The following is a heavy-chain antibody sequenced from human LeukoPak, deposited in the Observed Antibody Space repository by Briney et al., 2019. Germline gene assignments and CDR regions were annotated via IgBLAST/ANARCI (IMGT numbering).Heavy chain of an antibody. V-gene: IGHV3-30*03. CDR3: ARGSCSNIRCHDAFDI. CDR1: GFTFSSYG. D-gene: IGHD2-2*01. J-gene: IGHJ3*02. Sequence: PAGGSLRLSCAASGFTFSSYGMHWVRQAPGKGLEWVAVISYDGSNKYYADSVKGRFTISRDNSKNTPYLQMNSLRADDTAVYYCARGSCSNIRCHDAFDIWGQGTMVTVSS. CDR2: ISYDGSNK.